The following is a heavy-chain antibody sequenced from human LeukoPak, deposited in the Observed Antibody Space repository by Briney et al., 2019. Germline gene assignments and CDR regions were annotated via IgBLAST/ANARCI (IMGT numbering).Heavy chain of an antibody. V-gene: IGHV4-38-2*02. CDR1: GYSISSGYY. J-gene: IGHJ4*02. Sequence: SETLSLTCTVSGYSISSGYYWGWIRQPPGKGLEWIGSIYYSGSTYYNPSLKSRVTISVDTSKNQFSLKLSSVTAADTAVYYCAAHTNYYGSGSYYKGFDYWGQGTLVTVSS. CDR3: AAHTNYYGSGSYYKGFDY. CDR2: IYYSGST. D-gene: IGHD3-10*01.